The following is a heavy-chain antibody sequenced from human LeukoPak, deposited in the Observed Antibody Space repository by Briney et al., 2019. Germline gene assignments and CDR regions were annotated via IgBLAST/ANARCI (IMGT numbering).Heavy chain of an antibody. CDR1: GGSVSSGSYY. V-gene: IGHV4-61*01. D-gene: IGHD5-12*01. Sequence: SETLPLTCTVSGGSVSSGSYYWSWIRQPPGKGLEWIGYIYYSGSTNYNPSLKSRVTIPVDTSKNQSSLKLSSVTAADTAVYYCARDSEYSGYAYDAFDIWGQGTMVTVSS. J-gene: IGHJ3*02. CDR3: ARDSEYSGYAYDAFDI. CDR2: IYYSGST.